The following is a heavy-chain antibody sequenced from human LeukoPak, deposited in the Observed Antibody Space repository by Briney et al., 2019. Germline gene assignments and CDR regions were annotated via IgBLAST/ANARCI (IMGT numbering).Heavy chain of an antibody. CDR1: GYTFTGYY. J-gene: IGHJ4*02. D-gene: IGHD3-3*01. Sequence: ASVKVSCKASGYTFTGYYMHWVRQAPGQGLEWMGWINPNSGGTNYAQKLQGRVPMTRDTSISTAYMELSRLRSDDPAVYYCARGPPGVLRFLEWSSPLDYWGQGTLVTVSS. V-gene: IGHV1-2*02. CDR2: INPNSGGT. CDR3: ARGPPGVLRFLEWSSPLDY.